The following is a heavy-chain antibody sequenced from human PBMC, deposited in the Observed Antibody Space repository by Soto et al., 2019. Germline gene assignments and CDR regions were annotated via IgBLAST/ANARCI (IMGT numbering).Heavy chain of an antibody. CDR2: FYDGNT. J-gene: IGHJ5*02. CDR3: TRAERFPRSWFDP. Sequence: PSETLSLTCIVSGGSITRRSSYWAWIRQPPGKGLERVGTFYDGNTYHNPSLRSRITIAVDTSKNQYSLKLNSVAAADTAMYFCTRAERFPRSWFDPWGQGTQVTVSS. CDR1: GGSITRRSSY. V-gene: IGHV4-39*01. D-gene: IGHD3-10*01.